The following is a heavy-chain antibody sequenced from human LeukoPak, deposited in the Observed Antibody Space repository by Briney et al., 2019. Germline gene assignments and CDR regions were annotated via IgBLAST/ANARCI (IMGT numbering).Heavy chain of an antibody. CDR3: ARAVQLVGPTPKVHYYCMDF. CDR2: INPNSGGT. CDR1: GYNFSAYY. Sequence: ASVKVSCKGSGYNFSAYYMHWVRQAPGQGPEWMGWINPNSGGTNYAQKFQGRVTMTRDTSISTAYMELTRLRSDDTAVYYCARAVQLVGPTPKVHYYCMDFWGQGTTVTVSS. V-gene: IGHV1-2*02. J-gene: IGHJ6*02. D-gene: IGHD1-26*01.